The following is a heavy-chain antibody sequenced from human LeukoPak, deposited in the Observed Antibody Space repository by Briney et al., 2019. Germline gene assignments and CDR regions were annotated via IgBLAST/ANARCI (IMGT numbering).Heavy chain of an antibody. J-gene: IGHJ6*03. CDR3: ARDCGLLYSYGPTRPCYYYMDV. CDR2: ISAYNGNT. Sequence: ASVKVSCKASGYTFTDYYMHWVRQAPGQGLEWMGWISAYNGNTNYAQKLQGRVTMTTDTSTSTAYMELRGLRSDDTAVYYCARDCGLLYSYGPTRPCYYYMDVWGKGTTVTVSS. V-gene: IGHV1-18*04. D-gene: IGHD5-18*01. CDR1: GYTFTDYY.